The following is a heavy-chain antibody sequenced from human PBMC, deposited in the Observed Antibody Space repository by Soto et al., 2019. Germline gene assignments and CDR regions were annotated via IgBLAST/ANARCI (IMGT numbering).Heavy chain of an antibody. CDR2: IYWDDDE. Sequence: QITLKESGPTLVKPTQTLTLTCTFSGFSLSTTAEGVGWIRQPPGKALEWLALIYWDDDERYSPSLKSRLTITKDTSKNQVVLTMTNVDPVDTSTYYCAHGSGSTADCYPNPYLDYWGQGILVTVSS. J-gene: IGHJ4*02. CDR3: AHGSGSTADCYPNPYLDY. D-gene: IGHD2-21*02. V-gene: IGHV2-5*02. CDR1: GFSLSTTAEG.